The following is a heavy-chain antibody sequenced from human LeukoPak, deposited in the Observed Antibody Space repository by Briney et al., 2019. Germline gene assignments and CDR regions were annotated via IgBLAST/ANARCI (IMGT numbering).Heavy chain of an antibody. D-gene: IGHD6-19*01. V-gene: IGHV4-34*01. CDR2: INHSGST. Sequence: SETLSLTCAVYGGSFSGYYRSWIRQPPGKGLEWIGEINHSGSTNYNPSLKSRVTISVDTSKNQFSLKLSSVTAADTAVYYCARKKQWLVHRYFDYWGQGTLVTVSS. CDR3: ARKKQWLVHRYFDY. CDR1: GGSFSGYY. J-gene: IGHJ4*02.